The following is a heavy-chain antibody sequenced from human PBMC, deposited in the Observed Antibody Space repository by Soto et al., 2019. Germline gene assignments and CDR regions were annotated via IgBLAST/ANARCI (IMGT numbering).Heavy chain of an antibody. CDR1: GFTFSGSA. D-gene: IGHD2-15*01. V-gene: IGHV3-73*01. CDR2: IRGKADNYAT. J-gene: IGHJ4*02. Sequence: EVQLVESGGGLFQPGGSLKLSCAASGFTFSGSALHWVRQGSGKGLEWVGRIRGKADNYATAYGASVKGRFAISRDDLTNTAYLQMNSLKTEDRDVYYCTIENCSGDNCAGHIDYWGQGTLVIVSA. CDR3: TIENCSGDNCAGHIDY.